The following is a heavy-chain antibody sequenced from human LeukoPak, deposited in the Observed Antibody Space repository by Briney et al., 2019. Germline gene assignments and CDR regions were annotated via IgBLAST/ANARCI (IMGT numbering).Heavy chain of an antibody. CDR1: GYTFTGYY. D-gene: IGHD2-15*01. Sequence: ASVKVSCKASGYTFTGYYMHWVRQAPGQGLEWMGWMNPNSGNTGYAQKFQGRVTMTRNTSISTAYMELSSLRSEDTAVYYCARGERVEVADYWGQGTLVTVSS. CDR2: MNPNSGNT. CDR3: ARGERVEVADY. J-gene: IGHJ4*02. V-gene: IGHV1-8*02.